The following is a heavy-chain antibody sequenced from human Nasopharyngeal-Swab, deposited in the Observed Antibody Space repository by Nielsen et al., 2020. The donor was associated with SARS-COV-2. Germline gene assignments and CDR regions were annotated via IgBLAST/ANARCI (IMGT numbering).Heavy chain of an antibody. CDR1: GGSILDTDYY. J-gene: IGHJ4*02. V-gene: IGHV4-39*01. Sequence: SETLSLTCTVSGGSILDTDYYWAWIRQPPGKGLEWVGSIYYRGSTSHNPSLRSRVTISVDASKNQFSLKLNSLTAADTAMYYCAKPYGAFLGGGFDSWGQGTLVTVSS. D-gene: IGHD3-16*01. CDR2: IYYRGST. CDR3: AKPYGAFLGGGFDS.